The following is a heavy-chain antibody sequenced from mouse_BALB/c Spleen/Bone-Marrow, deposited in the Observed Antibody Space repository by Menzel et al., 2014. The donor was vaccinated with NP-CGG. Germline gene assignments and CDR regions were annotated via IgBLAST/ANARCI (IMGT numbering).Heavy chain of an antibody. CDR3: ARLGYYGMMAF. D-gene: IGHD1-1*01. CDR1: GFDFSRYW. V-gene: IGHV4-1*02. Sequence: EVQRVESGGGLVQPGGSLKLSCAVSGFDFSRYWMSWVRQAPGKGLEWIGEINPESSTINYTPSLKDKFIISRDNAKNTLCLQMSKVRSEDTALYYCARLGYYGMMAFWGQGTSVTVSS. J-gene: IGHJ4*01. CDR2: INPESSTI.